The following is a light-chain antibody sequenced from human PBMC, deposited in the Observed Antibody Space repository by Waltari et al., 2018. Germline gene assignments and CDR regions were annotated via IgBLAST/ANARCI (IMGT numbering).Light chain of an antibody. V-gene: IGKV3-15*01. CDR3: KQYNNWSSLT. CDR2: DAS. CDR1: QSVRTN. J-gene: IGKJ4*01. Sequence: EIVMTQSPATLSVSPGERATLSYRTSQSVRTNLAWYQQKPGQAPRLLMYDASTRATGIPARFSGSGSGTEFTLTISSLQSEDFAVYYCKQYNNWSSLTFGGGTKVEIK.